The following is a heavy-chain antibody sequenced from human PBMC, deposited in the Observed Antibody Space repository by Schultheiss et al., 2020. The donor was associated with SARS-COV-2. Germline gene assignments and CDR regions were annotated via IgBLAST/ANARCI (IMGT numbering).Heavy chain of an antibody. CDR3: ASHIVVVPADNWFDP. J-gene: IGHJ5*02. Sequence: SETLSLTCSVSGGSISNYYWSWIRQPPGKGLGWIGYIYYSVSTNCNPSLKSRVTISVDTSKNQFSLKLSSVTAADTAVYYCASHIVVVPADNWFDPWGQGTLVTVSS. CDR2: IYYSVST. CDR1: GGSISNYY. D-gene: IGHD2-2*01. V-gene: IGHV4-59*08.